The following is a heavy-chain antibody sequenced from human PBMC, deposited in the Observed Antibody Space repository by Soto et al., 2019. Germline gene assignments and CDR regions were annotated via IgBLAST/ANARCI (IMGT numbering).Heavy chain of an antibody. CDR3: ARGSDFYFGSGNLDY. D-gene: IGHD3-10*01. Sequence: QVQLVESGGGVVQPGRSLRLSCAASAFTFNFYSIHWVRQAPGKGLEWVAVISFDESKEFYADSVKGRFTISRDNSNNTLYLQMNSLRAEDTAVYYCARGSDFYFGSGNLDYWGQGSLVTVSS. CDR2: ISFDESKE. CDR1: AFTFNFYS. J-gene: IGHJ4*02. V-gene: IGHV3-30-3*01.